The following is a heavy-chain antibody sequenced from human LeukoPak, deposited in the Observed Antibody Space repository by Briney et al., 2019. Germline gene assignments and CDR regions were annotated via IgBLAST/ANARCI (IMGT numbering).Heavy chain of an antibody. V-gene: IGHV4-59*01. Sequence: TSSEALSLTCTVSGGSISNYYWSWIRQPPGKGLEWIGYIYYSGSTNYNPSLKSRVTISVDTSKNQFSLKLSSVTAADTAVYYCAAGRRNLGYWGQGTLVTVSS. CDR1: GGSISNYY. D-gene: IGHD1-14*01. J-gene: IGHJ4*02. CDR3: AAGRRNLGY. CDR2: IYYSGST.